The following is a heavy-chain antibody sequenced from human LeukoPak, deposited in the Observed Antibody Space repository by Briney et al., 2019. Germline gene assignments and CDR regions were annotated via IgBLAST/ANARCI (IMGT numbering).Heavy chain of an antibody. CDR3: ATAPILRGEGGEHYKYGMDV. J-gene: IGHJ6*02. CDR2: IHYTGTS. Sequence: MPSETLSLTCTVSGGSTRSADDYWSWIRQHPGKGLEWIGYIHYTGTSYYNPSLKSRVTISADTFKNHFSLKLTSVTATDTAVYYCATAPILRGEGGEHYKYGMDVWGQGTTVIVSS. CDR1: GGSTRSADDY. D-gene: IGHD2-2*02. V-gene: IGHV4-31*03.